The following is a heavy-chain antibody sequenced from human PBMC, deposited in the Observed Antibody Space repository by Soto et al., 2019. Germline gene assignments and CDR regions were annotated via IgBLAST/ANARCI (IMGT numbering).Heavy chain of an antibody. CDR2: ISNSGDTV. CDR1: GFTFSLYE. D-gene: IGHD3-22*01. Sequence: EVQLMESGGGLVQPGGSLRLSCAASGFTFSLYEFNWVRQPPGKGLEWVSYISNSGDTVYYADSVKGRFTTSKDNAKNSRYLQRDSLRAEDTAVYDGARVGEGDSGYYPEFDYWGQGTLVTVSS. V-gene: IGHV3-48*03. J-gene: IGHJ4*02. CDR3: ARVGEGDSGYYPEFDY.